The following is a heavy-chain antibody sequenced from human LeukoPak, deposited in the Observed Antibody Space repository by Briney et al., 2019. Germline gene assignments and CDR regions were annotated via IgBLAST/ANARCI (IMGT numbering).Heavy chain of an antibody. V-gene: IGHV3-23*01. CDR3: ATRGVITPCFDY. CDR1: GFTFSSYA. Sequence: PGKSLRLSCAASGFTFSSYAMHWVRQAPGKGLEWVSVIAVSGANTYSADSVKGRFSISRDNSKNTLYLQMNNLRAEDTAVYYCATRGVITPCFDYWGQGTLVTVSA. J-gene: IGHJ4*02. D-gene: IGHD3-10*01. CDR2: IAVSGANT.